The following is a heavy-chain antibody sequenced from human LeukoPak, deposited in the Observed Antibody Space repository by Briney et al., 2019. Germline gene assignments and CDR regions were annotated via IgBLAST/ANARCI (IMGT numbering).Heavy chain of an antibody. D-gene: IGHD3-10*01. V-gene: IGHV3-23*01. CDR3: AKYYYGSGSYYRGAFDI. CDR1: GFTFSSYA. Sequence: GGTLRLSCAASGFTFSSYAMSWVRQAPGKGLEWVSAISGSGGSTYYVDSVKGRFTISRDNSKNTLYLQMNSLRAEDTAVYYCAKYYYGSGSYYRGAFDIWGQGTMVTVSS. CDR2: ISGSGGST. J-gene: IGHJ3*02.